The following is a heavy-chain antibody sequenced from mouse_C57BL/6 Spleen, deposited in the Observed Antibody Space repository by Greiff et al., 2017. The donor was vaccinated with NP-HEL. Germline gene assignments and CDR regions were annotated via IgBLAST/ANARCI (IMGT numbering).Heavy chain of an antibody. CDR3: ARHTTVDVFAY. V-gene: IGHV5-6*01. J-gene: IGHJ3*01. Sequence: EVKLMESGGDLVKPGGSLKLSCAASGFTFSSYGMSWVRQTPDKRLEWVATISSGGSYTYYPDSVKGRFTISRDNAKNTLYLQMSSLKSEDTAMYYCARHTTVDVFAYWGQGTLVTVSA. D-gene: IGHD1-1*01. CDR2: ISSGGSYT. CDR1: GFTFSSYG.